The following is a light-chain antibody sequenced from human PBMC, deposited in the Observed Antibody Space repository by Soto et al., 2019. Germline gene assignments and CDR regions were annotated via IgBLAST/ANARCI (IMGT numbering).Light chain of an antibody. Sequence: QSVLTQPPSASGTPGQRVTISCSGSSSNIGSNTVNWYQQLPGTAPKLLIYGNDQRPSGVPDRFSGSKSGTSAFLAISGLQSEDEADYYCAAWDDSLNGWVFGGGTKLTVL. J-gene: IGLJ3*02. CDR3: AAWDDSLNGWV. CDR1: SSNIGSNT. V-gene: IGLV1-44*01. CDR2: GND.